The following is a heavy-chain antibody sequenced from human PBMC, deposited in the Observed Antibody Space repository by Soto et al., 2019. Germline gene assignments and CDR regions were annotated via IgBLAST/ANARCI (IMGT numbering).Heavy chain of an antibody. D-gene: IGHD2-2*01. CDR1: GGSVSSGSYY. CDR2: IYYSGST. CDR3: ARSKRYCSSTSCFWFDP. V-gene: IGHV4-61*01. J-gene: IGHJ5*02. Sequence: SETLSLTCTVSGGSVSSGSYYWSWIRQPPGKGLEWIGYIYYSGSTNYNPSLKSRVTISVDTSKNQFSLKLSSVTAADTAVYYCARSKRYCSSTSCFWFDPWGQGTLVTVSS.